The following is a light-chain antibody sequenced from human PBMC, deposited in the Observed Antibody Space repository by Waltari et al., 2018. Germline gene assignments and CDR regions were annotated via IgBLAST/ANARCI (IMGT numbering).Light chain of an antibody. CDR2: DAS. CDR1: QSVVKF. V-gene: IGKV3-20*01. CDR3: QHYVRLPVS. Sequence: SCRASQSVVKFLAWYHKKPGQAPRLLIYDASSRATGIPDRFSGSGFGTDFSLTISRLEPEDFAVYYCQHYVRLPVSFGQGTKVGIK. J-gene: IGKJ1*01.